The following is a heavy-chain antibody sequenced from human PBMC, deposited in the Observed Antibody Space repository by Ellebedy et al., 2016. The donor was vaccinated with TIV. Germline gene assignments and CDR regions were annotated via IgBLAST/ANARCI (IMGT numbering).Heavy chain of an antibody. Sequence: GESLKISCAASGFIFKNYWMYWVRQAPGKGLVWVSSIKSDGSSTYYAESVKGRFTISRDNAKNTLYLQMNSLRAEDTAVYFCARDSGSGWFPYWGQGTLVTVSS. CDR3: ARDSGSGWFPY. CDR1: GFIFKNYW. V-gene: IGHV3-74*01. CDR2: IKSDGSST. D-gene: IGHD6-19*01. J-gene: IGHJ4*02.